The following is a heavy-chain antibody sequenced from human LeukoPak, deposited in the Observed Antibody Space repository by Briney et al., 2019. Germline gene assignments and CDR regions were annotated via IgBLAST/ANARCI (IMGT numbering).Heavy chain of an antibody. CDR3: ARDRGVVTPYFDY. D-gene: IGHD4-23*01. J-gene: IGHJ4*02. CDR1: GGSIRSYY. Sequence: PSETLSLTCTVSGGSIRSYYWSWIRQPPGKGLEWIGYIYYSGSTNYNPSLRSRVTISVDTSKNQFSLKLSSVTAADTAVYYCARDRGVVTPYFDYWGQGTLVTVSS. V-gene: IGHV4-59*01. CDR2: IYYSGST.